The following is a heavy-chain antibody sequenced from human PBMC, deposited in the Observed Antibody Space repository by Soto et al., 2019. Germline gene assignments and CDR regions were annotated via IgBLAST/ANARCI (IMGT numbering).Heavy chain of an antibody. J-gene: IGHJ5*02. Sequence: SETLSLTCTVSGGSISSYYWSWIRQPPGKGLEWIGYIYYSGSTNYNPSLKSRVTISVDTSKNQFSLKLSSVTAADTAVYYCAREVQYDYIWGSFKNNWFDPWGQGTLVTVSS. CDR1: GGSISSYY. V-gene: IGHV4-59*08. CDR2: IYYSGST. CDR3: AREVQYDYIWGSFKNNWFDP. D-gene: IGHD3-16*01.